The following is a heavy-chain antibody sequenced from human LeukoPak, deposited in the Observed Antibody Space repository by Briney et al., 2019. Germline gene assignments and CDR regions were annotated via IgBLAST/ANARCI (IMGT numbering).Heavy chain of an antibody. CDR2: ISSSSSYI. CDR1: GFTFSSYS. CDR3: ARDLYCSSTSCYVSYYYYYYGMDV. D-gene: IGHD2-2*01. V-gene: IGHV3-21*01. J-gene: IGHJ6*04. Sequence: GGSLRLSCAASGFTFSSYSMNWVRQALGKGLEWVSSISSSSSYIYYADSVKGRFTISRDNAKNSLYLQMNSLRAEDTAVYYCARDLYCSSTSCYVSYYYYYYGMDVWGKGTTVTVSS.